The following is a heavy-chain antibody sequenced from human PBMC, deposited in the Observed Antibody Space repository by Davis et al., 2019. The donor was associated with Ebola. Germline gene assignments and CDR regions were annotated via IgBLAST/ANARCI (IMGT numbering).Heavy chain of an antibody. J-gene: IGHJ6*04. CDR3: ARAGIVVVPAAYYYYGMDV. D-gene: IGHD2-2*01. CDR1: GYTFTSYA. CDR2: INTNTGNP. V-gene: IGHV7-4-1*02. Sequence: ASVTVSCKASGYTFTSYAMNWVRQAPGQGLEWMGWINTNTGNPTYAQGFTGRFVFSLDTSVSTAYLQISSLKAEDTAVYYCARAGIVVVPAAYYYYGMDVWGKGTTVTVSS.